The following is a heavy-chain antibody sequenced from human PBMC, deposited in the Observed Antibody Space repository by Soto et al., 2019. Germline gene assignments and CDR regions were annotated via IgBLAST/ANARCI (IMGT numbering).Heavy chain of an antibody. J-gene: IGHJ4*02. V-gene: IGHV3-23*01. CDR2: ISGSGGST. Sequence: VQLLESGGGLVQPGGSLRLSCAASGFTFSSYAMSWVRQAPGKGLEWVSAISGSGGSTYYADSVKGRFTISRDNSKHTLYLQMNSLRAEDTAVYYCAKDISSVLYDLWSGYPDYWGQGTLVTVSS. D-gene: IGHD3-3*01. CDR1: GFTFSSYA. CDR3: AKDISSVLYDLWSGYPDY.